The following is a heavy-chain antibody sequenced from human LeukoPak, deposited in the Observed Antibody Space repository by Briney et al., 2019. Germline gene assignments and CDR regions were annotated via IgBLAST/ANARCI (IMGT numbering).Heavy chain of an antibody. J-gene: IGHJ6*02. CDR3: ARALSSSGYYYPSLYYYYGMDV. Sequence: PSQTLSLTCTVSGGSISSGGYYWSWIRQHPGKGLEWIGYIYYSGSTYYNPSLKSRVTISVDTSKNQFSLKLSSVTAADTAVYYCARALSSSGYYYPSLYYYYGMDVWGQGTTVTVSS. D-gene: IGHD3-22*01. V-gene: IGHV4-31*03. CDR1: GGSISSGGYY. CDR2: IYYSGST.